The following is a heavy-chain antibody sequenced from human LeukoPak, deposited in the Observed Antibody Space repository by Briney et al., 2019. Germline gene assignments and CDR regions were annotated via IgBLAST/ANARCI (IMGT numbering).Heavy chain of an antibody. Sequence: TSETLSLTCTVSGGSISSYYWSWIRQPPGKGLEWIGYIYYSGSTNYNPSLKSRVTISVDTSKNQFSLKLSSVTAADTAVYYCARGVVRYYYGMDVWGQGTTVTVSS. J-gene: IGHJ6*02. CDR2: IYYSGST. V-gene: IGHV4-59*08. CDR3: ARGVVRYYYGMDV. D-gene: IGHD2-2*01. CDR1: GGSISSYY.